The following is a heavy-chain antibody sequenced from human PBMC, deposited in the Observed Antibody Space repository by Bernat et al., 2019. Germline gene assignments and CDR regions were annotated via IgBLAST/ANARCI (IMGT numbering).Heavy chain of an antibody. J-gene: IGHJ6*03. V-gene: IGHV4-34*01. CDR2: INHSGST. CDR1: GGSFSGYY. CDR3: ARGGYDYIWGSYRYYYYYMDV. D-gene: IGHD3-16*02. Sequence: QVQLQQWGAGLLKPLETLSLTCAVYGGSFSGYYWSWIRQPPGKGLEWIGEINHSGSTNYNPSLKSRVTISVDTSKNQFSLKLSSVTAADTAVYYCARGGYDYIWGSYRYYYYYMDVWGKGTTVTVSS.